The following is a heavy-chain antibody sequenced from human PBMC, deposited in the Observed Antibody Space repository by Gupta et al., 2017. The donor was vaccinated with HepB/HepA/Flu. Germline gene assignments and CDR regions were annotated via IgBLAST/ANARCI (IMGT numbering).Heavy chain of an antibody. CDR2: ISWDGGST. CDR1: GFTFDDYT. D-gene: IGHD3-10*01. CDR3: VGSGSNYYYYMDV. V-gene: IGHV3-43*01. Sequence: EVQLVESGGVVVQPGGSLRLSCAASGFTFDDYTMHWVRQAPGKGLEWVSLISWDGGSTYYADSVKGRFTISRDNSKNSLYLQMNSLRTEDTALYYCVGSGSNYYYYMDVWGKGTTVTVSS. J-gene: IGHJ6*03.